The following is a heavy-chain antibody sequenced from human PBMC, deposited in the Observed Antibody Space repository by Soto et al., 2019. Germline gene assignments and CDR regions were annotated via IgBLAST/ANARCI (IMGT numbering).Heavy chain of an antibody. CDR1: GFSLSTSGVG. D-gene: IGHD4-17*01. CDR3: AHHMTTVTGGERDYYYMDV. CDR2: IYWDDDK. Sequence: QITLKESGPTLVKPTQTLTLTCTFSGFSLSTSGVGVGWIRQPPGKALEWLALIYWDDDKRYSPSLKSRLTIPKDTSKNQVVLTMTNMDPVDTATYYCAHHMTTVTGGERDYYYMDVWGKGTTVTVSS. V-gene: IGHV2-5*02. J-gene: IGHJ6*03.